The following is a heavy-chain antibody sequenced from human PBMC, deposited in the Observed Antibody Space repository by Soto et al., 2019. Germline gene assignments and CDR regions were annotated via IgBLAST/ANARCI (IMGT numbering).Heavy chain of an antibody. D-gene: IGHD5-12*01. CDR3: ARRYAALFDY. V-gene: IGHV4-59*08. J-gene: IGHJ4*02. CDR2: IYYSVST. Sequence: QVQLQESGPGLVKPSETLSLTCTVSGGSISSYYWSWIRQPPGKGLEWIGYIYYSVSTNYNPSLKSRVTISVDTSKIQFSPMLSSVTAADTAVYFCARRYAALFDYWGQGTLVTVSS. CDR1: GGSISSYY.